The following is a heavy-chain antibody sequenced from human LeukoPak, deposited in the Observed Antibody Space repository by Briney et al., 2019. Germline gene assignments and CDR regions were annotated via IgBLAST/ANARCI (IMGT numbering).Heavy chain of an antibody. J-gene: IGHJ4*02. CDR2: IYYSGST. V-gene: IGHV4-39*07. CDR1: GGSIGRSSYY. Sequence: SETLSLTCTVSGGSIGRSSYYWGWIRQPPVKGLEWIGNIYYSGSTNYNPSLKSRVTMSVGTSKNQFSLKLSSVTAADTAVYYCARELGDWGQGTLVSVSS. CDR3: ARELGD.